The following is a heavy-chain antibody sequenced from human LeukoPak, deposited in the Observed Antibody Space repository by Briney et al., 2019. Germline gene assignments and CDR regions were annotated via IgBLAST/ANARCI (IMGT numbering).Heavy chain of an antibody. CDR3: ARAVWDSSGYYYDY. Sequence: GGSLRLSCAASGFTFSSYTMNWVRQAPGKGLEWVSSISSSSYIYYADSVKGRFTVSRDNAKNSLYLQMNSLRAEDTAIYYCARAVWDSSGYYYDYWGQGTLVTVSS. V-gene: IGHV3-21*01. CDR2: ISSSSYI. CDR1: GFTFSSYT. J-gene: IGHJ4*02. D-gene: IGHD3-22*01.